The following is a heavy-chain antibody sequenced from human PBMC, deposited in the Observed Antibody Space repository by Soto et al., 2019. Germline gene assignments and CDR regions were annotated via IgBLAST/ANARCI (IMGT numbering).Heavy chain of an antibody. Sequence: TSYWIAWVRQMPGKGLEWMGIIYPGDSDTRYSPSFQGQVTISADKSISTAYLQWGGLQASDSAMYYCARGGVGTRTLGSWGQGTLVTVSS. CDR1: TSYW. CDR3: ARGGVGTRTLGS. CDR2: IYPGDSDT. J-gene: IGHJ4*02. V-gene: IGHV5-51*01. D-gene: IGHD1-26*01.